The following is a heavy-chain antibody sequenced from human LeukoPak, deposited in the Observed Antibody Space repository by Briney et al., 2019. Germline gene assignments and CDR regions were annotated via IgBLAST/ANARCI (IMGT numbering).Heavy chain of an antibody. CDR3: ARHHRPYSDYVGVAY. V-gene: IGHV4-4*02. Sequence: SETLSLTCAVSGGFISSTDWWSWVRQPPGKGLEWIGEIFHSGSTNYNPSLRSRVTMSIDTSNNAFSLKLNSVTAAGTAVYFCARHHRPYSDYVGVAYWGQGTLVTVSS. J-gene: IGHJ4*02. D-gene: IGHD4-11*01. CDR1: GGFISSTDW. CDR2: IFHSGST.